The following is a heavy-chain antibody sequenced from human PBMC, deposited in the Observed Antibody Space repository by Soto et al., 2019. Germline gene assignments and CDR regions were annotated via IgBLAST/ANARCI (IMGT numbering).Heavy chain of an antibody. CDR2: IYSNENT. Sequence: SETLSLTCDVSGGSISGHYWSWIRQPPGKPLEWIGYIYSNENTNYSPSLRNRLSMSVDTSKSHFSLQLRSVTAADTAVYYCAREGPGSYGPFDCWGQGTLVTVSS. CDR1: GGSISGHY. D-gene: IGHD3-16*01. CDR3: AREGPGSYGPFDC. J-gene: IGHJ4*02. V-gene: IGHV4-59*11.